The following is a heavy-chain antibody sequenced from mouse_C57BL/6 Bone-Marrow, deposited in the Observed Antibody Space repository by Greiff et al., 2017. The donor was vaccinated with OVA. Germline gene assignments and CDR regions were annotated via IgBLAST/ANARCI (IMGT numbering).Heavy chain of an antibody. CDR1: GFSLTSYG. CDR3: ARRGWYYVYYAMDY. V-gene: IGHV2-2*01. D-gene: IGHD1-1*01. Sequence: QVQLQQSGPGLVQPSQSLSITCTVSGFSLTSYGVHWVRQSPGKGLEWLGVIWSGGSTDYNAAFISRLSISKDNSKSQVFFKMNRLQADDTAIYYCARRGWYYVYYAMDYWGQGTSVTVSS. J-gene: IGHJ4*01. CDR2: IWSGGST.